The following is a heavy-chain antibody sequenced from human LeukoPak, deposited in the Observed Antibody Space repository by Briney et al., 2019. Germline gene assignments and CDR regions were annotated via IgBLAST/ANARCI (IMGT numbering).Heavy chain of an antibody. CDR2: IYYSGST. CDR1: VGSISSYY. Sequence: SETLSLTCTVSVGSISSYYGSWMREPPGEGLEGIGYIYYSGSTNYNPSLKSRVTISVDTSKNPFSLKLSSVTAADTAVYYCARGTSSGYYNWFDPWGQGTLVTVSS. D-gene: IGHD3-22*01. CDR3: ARGTSSGYYNWFDP. V-gene: IGHV4-59*13. J-gene: IGHJ5*02.